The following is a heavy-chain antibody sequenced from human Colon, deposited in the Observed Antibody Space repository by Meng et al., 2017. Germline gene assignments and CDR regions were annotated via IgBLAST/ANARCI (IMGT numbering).Heavy chain of an antibody. J-gene: IGHJ4*02. V-gene: IGHV4-4*03. D-gene: IGHD3-22*01. CDR3: ASSDYYRSDY. CDR1: GGSISRSDW. CDR2: TSHSGST. Sequence: VRLRESGPGLVKPPETLSLTCAVSGGSISRSDWWSWVRQPPGKGLEWIGETSHSGSTNYSPSLKSRVTISLDKSKNQLSLKLNSVTAADTAVYYCASSDYYRSDYWGQGTLVTVSS.